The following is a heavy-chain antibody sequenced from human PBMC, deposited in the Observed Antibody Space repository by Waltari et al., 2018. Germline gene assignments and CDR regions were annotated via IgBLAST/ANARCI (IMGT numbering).Heavy chain of an antibody. J-gene: IGHJ4*02. CDR3: ARGLRFPLYYFDS. CDR2: ISYDGSIE. Sequence: QVQLVESGGGVVQPGRSLRLSCAASGSIFSTYAMQWFRQAPGKGLESVAYISYDGSIEYCDSVKGRFTISRDNSKNTLYLQMTSLRPEDTAVYYCARGLRFPLYYFDSWGQGTLVTVSS. V-gene: IGHV3-30-3*01. D-gene: IGHD3-10*01. CDR1: GSIFSTYA.